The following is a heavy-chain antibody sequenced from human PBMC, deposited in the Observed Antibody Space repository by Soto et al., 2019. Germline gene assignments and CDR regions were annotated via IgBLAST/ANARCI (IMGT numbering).Heavy chain of an antibody. CDR2: ISYDGSNK. D-gene: IGHD3-3*01. Sequence: PGGSLRLSCAASGFTFSSYGMHWVRQAPGKGLEWVAVISYDGSNKYYADSVKGRFTISRDNSKNTLYLQMNSLRAEDTAVYYCAKGRITIFTYGMDVWGQGTTVTVSS. CDR1: GFTFSSYG. CDR3: AKGRITIFTYGMDV. J-gene: IGHJ6*02. V-gene: IGHV3-30*18.